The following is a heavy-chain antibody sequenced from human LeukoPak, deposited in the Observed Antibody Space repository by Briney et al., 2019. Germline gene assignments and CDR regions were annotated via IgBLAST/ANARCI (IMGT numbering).Heavy chain of an antibody. CDR1: GFTVSSNY. CDR3: ARIKALGAFDI. J-gene: IGHJ3*02. CDR2: IYSGGST. Sequence: GGSPRLSCAASGFTVSSNYMSWVRQAPGKGLEWVSVIYSGGSTYYADSVEGRFTISRHNSKNTLYLQMNSLRAEDTAVYYCARIKALGAFDIWGQGTMVTVSS. V-gene: IGHV3-53*04.